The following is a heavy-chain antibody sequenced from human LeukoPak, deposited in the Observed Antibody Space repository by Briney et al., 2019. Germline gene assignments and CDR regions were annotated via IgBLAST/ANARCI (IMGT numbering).Heavy chain of an antibody. CDR1: GFTFSTYW. D-gene: IGHD6-6*01. CDR3: SSEYFQH. CDR2: MSSSAGYI. Sequence: PGGSLRLSCVASGFTFSTYWMSWVRQAPGKGLEWVSSMSSSAGYIYYADSLKGRFTISRDNAKNSLYLQMNSLRAEDTAVYYCSSEYFQHWGQGTLVTVSS. V-gene: IGHV3-21*01. J-gene: IGHJ1*01.